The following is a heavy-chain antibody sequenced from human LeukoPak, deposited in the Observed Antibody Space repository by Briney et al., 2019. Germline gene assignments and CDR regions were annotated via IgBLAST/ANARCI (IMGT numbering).Heavy chain of an antibody. V-gene: IGHV4-4*07. D-gene: IGHD5-12*01. CDR3: ARGNGGYDFDY. CDR1: GGSISSYY. J-gene: IGHJ4*02. Sequence: SETLSLTCTVSGGSISSYYWSWLRQPAGKGLEWIGRIYTSGSTNYNPSLKSRVTISVDKSKNQFTLKLSSVTAADTAVYYCARGNGGYDFDYWGQGTLVSVSS. CDR2: IYTSGST.